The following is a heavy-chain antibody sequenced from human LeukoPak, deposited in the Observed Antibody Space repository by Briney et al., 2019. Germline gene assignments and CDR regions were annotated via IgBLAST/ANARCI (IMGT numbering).Heavy chain of an antibody. CDR3: AKGLNSGYDSGLFDC. CDR1: EFTFSSNV. J-gene: IGHJ4*02. CDR2: FSGSVYNT. D-gene: IGHD5-12*01. Sequence: GGSLRLSCVASEFTFSSNVMNWVRQAPGKGLEWVSGFSGSVYNTYYADSVKGRFTISRDNSKNTVYLQMTNLRVEDTAIYYCAKGLNSGYDSGLFDCWGQGTQVTVSS. V-gene: IGHV3-23*01.